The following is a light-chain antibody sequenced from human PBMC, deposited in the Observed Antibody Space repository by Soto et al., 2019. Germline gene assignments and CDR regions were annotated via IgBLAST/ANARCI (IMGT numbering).Light chain of an antibody. CDR3: AAWDDSLSVV. Sequence: QSVLTQPPSASGTPGQRVTISCSGSSSNIGSNYVYWYQQLPGTAPKLLIYSNNQRPSGVPDRFSGSKSGTSASLAIGGLRSEDEADYYCAAWDDSLSVVFGGGTKVTVL. CDR1: SSNIGSNY. CDR2: SNN. J-gene: IGLJ2*01. V-gene: IGLV1-47*02.